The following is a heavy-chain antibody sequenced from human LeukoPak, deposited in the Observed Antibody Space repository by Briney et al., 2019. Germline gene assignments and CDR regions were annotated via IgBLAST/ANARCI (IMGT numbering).Heavy chain of an antibody. J-gene: IGHJ3*02. CDR3: RGPRIVVVGLGAFDI. Sequence: GVSLRLSCAASVFIVSSNYMSWVRQAPGKGLEWVSVIYSGGSTYYADSVKGRFTISRDNAKNSLYLQMNSLRAEDTAVYYCRGPRIVVVGLGAFDIWGQGTMVTVSS. V-gene: IGHV3-53*01. CDR2: IYSGGST. CDR1: VFIVSSNY. D-gene: IGHD2-15*01.